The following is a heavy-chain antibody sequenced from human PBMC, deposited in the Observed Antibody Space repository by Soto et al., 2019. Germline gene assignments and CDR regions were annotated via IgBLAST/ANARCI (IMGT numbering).Heavy chain of an antibody. CDR2: IIPIFGTA. CDR3: ARAPLYCSGGSCYRGYAFDI. D-gene: IGHD2-15*01. Sequence: QVQLVQSGAEVKKPGSSVKVSCKASGGTFSSYAISWVRQAPGQGLEWMGGIIPIFGTANYAQKFQGRVTITADESTSTAYMELSSLRSEDTAVYYCARAPLYCSGGSCYRGYAFDIWGQGTMVTVSS. V-gene: IGHV1-69*01. J-gene: IGHJ3*02. CDR1: GGTFSSYA.